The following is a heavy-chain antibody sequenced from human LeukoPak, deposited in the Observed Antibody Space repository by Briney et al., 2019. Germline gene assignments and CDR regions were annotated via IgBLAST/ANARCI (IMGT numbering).Heavy chain of an antibody. CDR1: GFTFSSYS. CDR3: SKDLLLGGLYYFDY. J-gene: IGHJ4*02. V-gene: IGHV3-30*02. D-gene: IGHD3-16*01. Sequence: QTGGSLRLSCAASGFTFSSYSMNWVRQAPGKGLEWVAFIRYDGSNKYYADSVKGRFTISRDNSKNTLYLQMNSLRAEDTAVYYLSKDLLLGGLYYFDYWGQGTLVTVSS. CDR2: IRYDGSNK.